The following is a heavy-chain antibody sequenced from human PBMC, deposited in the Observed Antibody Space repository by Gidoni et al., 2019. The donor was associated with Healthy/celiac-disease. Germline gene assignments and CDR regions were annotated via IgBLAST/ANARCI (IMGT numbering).Heavy chain of an antibody. D-gene: IGHD1-26*01. CDR3: ARGGSGWELLWYFDY. V-gene: IGHV3-30-3*01. Sequence: QVQLVESGGGVVQPGRSLRLSWAASGFPFSSYAMHWVRQAPGKGLGWVAVISYDGSNKFYADSVKGRFTISRDNSKNTLYLQMNSLRAEDTAVYYCARGGSGWELLWYFDYWGQGTLVTVSS. CDR2: ISYDGSNK. J-gene: IGHJ4*02. CDR1: GFPFSSYA.